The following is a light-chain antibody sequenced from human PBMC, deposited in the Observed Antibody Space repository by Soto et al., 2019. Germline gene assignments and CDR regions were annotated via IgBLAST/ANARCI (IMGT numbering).Light chain of an antibody. CDR3: NSYTSSSTVI. J-gene: IGLJ2*01. CDR2: DVN. Sequence: QSVLTQPASVSGPLGQSITISCTGTSSDVGGYDYVSWYQQHPGKAPKLMIYDVNNRPSGVSNRFSGSKSGNTASLTISGLQAEDEADYYCNSYTSSSTVIFGGGTKVTVL. CDR1: SSDVGGYDY. V-gene: IGLV2-14*03.